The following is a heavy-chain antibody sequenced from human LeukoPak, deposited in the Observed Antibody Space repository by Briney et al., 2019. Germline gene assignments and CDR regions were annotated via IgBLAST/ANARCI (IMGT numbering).Heavy chain of an antibody. CDR1: GGSVSSGSYY. V-gene: IGHV4-61*01. CDR3: AGVSGDYGDYQAFYFDY. CDR2: IYYSGST. D-gene: IGHD4-17*01. J-gene: IGHJ4*02. Sequence: SETLSLTCTVSGGSVSSGSYYWSWIRQPPGKGLEWIGYIYYSGSTNYNPSLKSRVTISVDTSKNQFSLKLSSVTAADTAVYYCAGVSGDYGDYQAFYFDYWGQGTLVTVSS.